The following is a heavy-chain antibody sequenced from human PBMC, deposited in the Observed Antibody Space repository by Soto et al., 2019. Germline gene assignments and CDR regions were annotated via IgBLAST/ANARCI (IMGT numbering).Heavy chain of an antibody. V-gene: IGHV3-30*03. CDR3: AGGQYYFDY. CDR1: GFPFSSYG. J-gene: IGHJ4*02. CDR2: ISYDGSNK. D-gene: IGHD2-15*01. Sequence: QVQLVESGGGVFQHGRSLRLSCTASGFPFSSYGMHWVRQAPGKGLEWVAHISYDGSNKHYTDSVKGRFTISRDNSKNMLYLQMSSLRAEDTAVYYCAGGQYYFDYCGQGTRVSVSS.